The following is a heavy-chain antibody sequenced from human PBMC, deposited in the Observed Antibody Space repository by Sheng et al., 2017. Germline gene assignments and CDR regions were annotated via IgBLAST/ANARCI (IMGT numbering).Heavy chain of an antibody. D-gene: IGHD5-18*01. J-gene: IGHJ3*02. Sequence: QVQLVESGGGVVQPGRSLRLSCAASGFTFSSYAMHWVRQAPGKGLEWVAVISYDGSNKYYADSVKGRFTISRDNSKNTLYLQMNSLRAEDTAVYYCATLAGQLWFVSLRHDAFDIWGQGTMVTVSS. CDR3: ATLAGQLWFVSLRHDAFDI. CDR2: ISYDGSNK. V-gene: IGHV3-30*04. CDR1: GFTFSSYA.